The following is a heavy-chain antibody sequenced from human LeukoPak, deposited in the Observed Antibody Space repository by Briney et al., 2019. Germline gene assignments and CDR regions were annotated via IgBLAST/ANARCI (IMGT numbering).Heavy chain of an antibody. CDR2: FSHRGYT. CDR3: ARDPSRSLLYNYFDP. CDR1: GESITDYY. D-gene: IGHD2-15*01. Sequence: SETLSLTCTVPGESITDYYWSWIRQPPGKGLEWVGYFSHRGYTNYNPSLESRVTISVDSSKTQLSLKLTSVTAADTAVYYCARDPSRSLLYNYFDPWGQGTLVTVSS. J-gene: IGHJ5*02. V-gene: IGHV4-59*01.